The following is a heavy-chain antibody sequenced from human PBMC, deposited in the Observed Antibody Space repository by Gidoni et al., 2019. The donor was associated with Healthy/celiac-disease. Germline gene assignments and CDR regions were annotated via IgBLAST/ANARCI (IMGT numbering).Heavy chain of an antibody. V-gene: IGHV4-59*01. CDR1: GGSISSYY. J-gene: IGHJ3*02. CDR3: ARDPRIAAAGKEAFDI. Sequence: QVQLQESGPGLVKPSETLSITCTVSGGSISSYYWSWIRQPPGKGLEWIGYIYYSGSTNYNPSLKSRVTISVDTSKNQFSLKLSSVTAADTAVYYCARDPRIAAAGKEAFDIWGQGTMVTVSS. D-gene: IGHD6-13*01. CDR2: IYYSGST.